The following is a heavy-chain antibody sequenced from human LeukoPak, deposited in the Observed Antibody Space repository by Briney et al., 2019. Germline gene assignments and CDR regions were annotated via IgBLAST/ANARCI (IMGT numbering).Heavy chain of an antibody. V-gene: IGHV3-9*01. J-gene: IGHJ1*01. CDR2: ISWNSGSI. D-gene: IGHD6-19*01. Sequence: GGSLRLSCAASGFTFDDYAMHWVRQAPGKGLEWVSGISWNSGSIGYADSVKGRFTISRDNAKNSLYLQMNSLRAEDTALYYCAKDPSSYSSGSTDFQHWGQGTLVTVSS. CDR3: AKDPSSYSSGSTDFQH. CDR1: GFTFDDYA.